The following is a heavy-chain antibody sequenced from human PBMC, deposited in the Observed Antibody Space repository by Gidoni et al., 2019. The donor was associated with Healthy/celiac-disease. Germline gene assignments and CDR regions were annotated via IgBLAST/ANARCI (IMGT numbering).Heavy chain of an antibody. CDR2: INHSGST. CDR1: VVSFRRYY. J-gene: IGHJ6*04. V-gene: IGHV4-34*01. D-gene: IGHD6-13*01. Sequence: QVQLQQCCAGLFKPSQTLSLTCAVYVVSFRRYYWSCIRQPPGTGLEWIGEINHSGSTNDKPSLKSRVTISVETSKNQFALKLSCVTAAETAVYYWARSIAAAPRYYYYGMDVWGKGTTVTVSS. CDR3: ARSIAAAPRYYYYGMDV.